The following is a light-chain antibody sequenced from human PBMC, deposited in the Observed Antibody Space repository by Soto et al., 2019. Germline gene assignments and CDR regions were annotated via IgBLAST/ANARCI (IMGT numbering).Light chain of an antibody. CDR2: GAS. CDR3: QQYGSSAGT. V-gene: IGKV3-20*01. J-gene: IGKJ1*01. CDR1: QSVSSSY. Sequence: EIVLTQSPGTLSLSPGERATLSCRASQSVSSSYLAWYQQKPGQAPRLLIYGASSRATGIPDRFSGSGSGTDFTLTIRRLEREDFAVYYCQQYGSSAGTFGQGTKGEMK.